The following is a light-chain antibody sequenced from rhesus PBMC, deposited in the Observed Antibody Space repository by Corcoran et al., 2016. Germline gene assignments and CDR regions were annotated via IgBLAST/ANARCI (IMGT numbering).Light chain of an antibody. V-gene: IGKV1-25*01. CDR2: KAS. CDR3: QQRNSYPLT. Sequence: DIQMTQSPSSLSASVGDRVTITCRASQGISSYLAWYQQKPGKVPKLLNYKASTFQSGVPSRFSGSGSGTDFTLTISSLQPEDFATYYCQQRNSYPLTFGGGTTVEIK. CDR1: QGISSY. J-gene: IGKJ4*01.